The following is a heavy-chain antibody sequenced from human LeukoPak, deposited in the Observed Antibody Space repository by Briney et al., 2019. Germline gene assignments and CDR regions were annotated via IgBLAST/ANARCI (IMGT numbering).Heavy chain of an antibody. CDR1: GFTFDDYG. Sequence: PGGSLRLSCAASGFTFDDYGMSWVRQAPGKGLEWVSGINWNGGSTGYADSVKGRFTTSRDNAKNSLYLQMNSLRAEDTALYYCAGGYSGSYRDFDYWGQGTLVTVSS. V-gene: IGHV3-20*04. J-gene: IGHJ4*02. D-gene: IGHD1-26*01. CDR3: AGGYSGSYRDFDY. CDR2: INWNGGST.